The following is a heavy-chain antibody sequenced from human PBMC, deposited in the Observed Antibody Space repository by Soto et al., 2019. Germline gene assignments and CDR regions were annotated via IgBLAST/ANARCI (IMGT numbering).Heavy chain of an antibody. D-gene: IGHD5-18*01. V-gene: IGHV4-39*07. CDR1: GGSISSSSYY. Sequence: PSETLSLTCTVSGGSISSSSYYWGWIRQPPGKGLEWIGSIYYSGNTYYTPSLKSRVTISVDKSKNQFSLKLSSVTAADTAVYYCASGYSYESMDVWGQGTTVTVSS. CDR2: IYYSGNT. CDR3: ASGYSYESMDV. J-gene: IGHJ6*02.